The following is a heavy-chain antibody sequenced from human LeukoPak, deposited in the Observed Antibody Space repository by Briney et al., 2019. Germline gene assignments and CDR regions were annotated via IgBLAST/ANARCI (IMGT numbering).Heavy chain of an antibody. CDR2: IKQDGSEK. D-gene: IGHD6-19*01. V-gene: IGHV3-7*03. Sequence: TGGSLRLSCAASGFTFSSYAMSWVRQAPGKGLEWVANIKQDGSEKYYADSVKGRFTISRDNAKNSLYLQMNSLRVEDTAVYYCASDGSGWRTDYWGQGTLVTVSS. CDR1: GFTFSSYA. CDR3: ASDGSGWRTDY. J-gene: IGHJ4*02.